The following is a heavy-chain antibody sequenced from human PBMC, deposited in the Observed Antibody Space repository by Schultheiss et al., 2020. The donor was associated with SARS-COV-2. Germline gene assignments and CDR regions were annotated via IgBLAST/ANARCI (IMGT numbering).Heavy chain of an antibody. Sequence: GGSLRLSCAASGFTFSSYSMNWVRQAPGKGLEWVAVISYDGSNKYYADSVKGRFTISRDNSKNTLYLQMNSLRAEDTAVYYCAHVGATLADFDYWGQGTLVTVSS. D-gene: IGHD1-26*01. CDR1: GFTFSSYS. J-gene: IGHJ4*02. CDR2: ISYDGSNK. CDR3: AHVGATLADFDY. V-gene: IGHV3-30*03.